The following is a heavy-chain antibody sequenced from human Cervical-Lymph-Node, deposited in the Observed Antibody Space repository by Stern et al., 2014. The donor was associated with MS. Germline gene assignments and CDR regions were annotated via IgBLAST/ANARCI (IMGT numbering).Heavy chain of an antibody. Sequence: QVQLVQSGAQVKKPGASVKVSCKGSGYTFIRYYIQWVRQAPGQGLEWMGIVNANGGGARYAQKFQGRVTMASDTSTSTVSMELSSLRSEDTAVYYCATLYDSSGNYGMEVWGQGTTVIVSS. CDR3: ATLYDSSGNYGMEV. CDR2: VNANGGGA. V-gene: IGHV1-46*01. CDR1: GYTFIRYY. J-gene: IGHJ6*02. D-gene: IGHD5/OR15-5a*01.